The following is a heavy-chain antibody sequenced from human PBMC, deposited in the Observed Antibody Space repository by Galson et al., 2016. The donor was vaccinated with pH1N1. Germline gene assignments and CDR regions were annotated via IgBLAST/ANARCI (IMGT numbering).Heavy chain of an antibody. Sequence: SVKVSCKASGYTLIDHYIHRVRQAPGQGLEWMGWMNPNTGGTNYAQKFQGRVTMTRDTSISTAYMELTRLRSDDTAVYYCAREGVATTVDFWGQGTQVTVSS. D-gene: IGHD5-12*01. V-gene: IGHV1-2*02. J-gene: IGHJ4*02. CDR2: MNPNTGGT. CDR3: AREGVATTVDF. CDR1: GYTLIDHY.